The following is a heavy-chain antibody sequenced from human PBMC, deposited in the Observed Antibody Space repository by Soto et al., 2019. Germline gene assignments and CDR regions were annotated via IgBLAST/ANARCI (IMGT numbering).Heavy chain of an antibody. J-gene: IGHJ5*02. V-gene: IGHV4-61*01. CDR1: GGAVSSGTYY. CDR2: IYFTGST. CDR3: TRGPPRVQWFDP. Sequence: SETLSLTCTVSGGAVSSGTYYWSWIRQPPGKGLEWIGHIYFTGSTNYNPSLKSRVTMSLDTSRNQFSPKLSSVTAADTAVYYCTRGPPRVQWFDPWGLGTLVTVSS.